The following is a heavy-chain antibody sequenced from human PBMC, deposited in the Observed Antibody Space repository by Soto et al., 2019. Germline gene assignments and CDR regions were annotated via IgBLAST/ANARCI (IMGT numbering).Heavy chain of an antibody. J-gene: IGHJ6*02. CDR2: IIPIFGTA. V-gene: IGHV1-69*06. CDR1: GGTFSSYA. Sequence: GASVKVSCKASGGTFSSYAISWVRQAPGQGLEWMGGIIPIFGTANYAQKFQGRVTITADKSTSTAYMELSSLRSEDTAVYYCAREGILTGPNPDYHYYYGMDVWGQGTTVTVSS. D-gene: IGHD3-9*01. CDR3: AREGILTGPNPDYHYYYGMDV.